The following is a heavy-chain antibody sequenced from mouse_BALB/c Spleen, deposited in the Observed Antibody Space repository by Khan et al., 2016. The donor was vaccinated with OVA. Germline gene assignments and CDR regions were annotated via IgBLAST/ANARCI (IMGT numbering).Heavy chain of an antibody. V-gene: IGHV1S132*01. D-gene: IGHD2-1*01. CDR2: IFPGTGTT. J-gene: IGHJ3*01. CDR1: GYTFTSYW. Sequence: QVRLQQSGAELVQPGASVKLSCKTSGYTFTSYWIQWVQQRPGQGLGWIGQIFPGTGTTSYNENLKGKATLTVDTYANPASMQLRSLTSAASAVYCCARGYFGNYEFVYWGQGTLVTVSP. CDR3: ARGYFGNYEFVY.